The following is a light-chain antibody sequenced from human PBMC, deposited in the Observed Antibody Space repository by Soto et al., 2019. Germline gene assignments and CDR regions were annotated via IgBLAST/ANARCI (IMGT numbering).Light chain of an antibody. CDR1: QSVSSN. CDR3: QQYNNWPVT. CDR2: GAS. J-gene: IGKJ4*01. V-gene: IGKV3-15*01. Sequence: EIVMTQSPATLSVSPGERATLSCRASQSVSSNLAWYQQKPGQAPRLLIYGASTRATGIPARFSGSGSGTDFTLTLSSLQSEDFAVYYCQQYNNWPVTFGGGTKVEIK.